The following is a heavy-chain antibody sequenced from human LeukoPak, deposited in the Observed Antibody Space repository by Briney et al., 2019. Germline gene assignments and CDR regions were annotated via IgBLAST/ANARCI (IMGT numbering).Heavy chain of an antibody. Sequence: GRSLRLSCAASGFTFSSYGMHWVRQAPGKGLEWVAVIWYDGSNKYYADSVKGRFTISRDNSKNTLYLQMNSLRAEDTAVYYCARAPSYYYDSSGYFDYWGQGTLVTVSS. D-gene: IGHD3-22*01. V-gene: IGHV3-33*01. CDR3: ARAPSYYYDSSGYFDY. J-gene: IGHJ4*02. CDR2: IWYDGSNK. CDR1: GFTFSSYG.